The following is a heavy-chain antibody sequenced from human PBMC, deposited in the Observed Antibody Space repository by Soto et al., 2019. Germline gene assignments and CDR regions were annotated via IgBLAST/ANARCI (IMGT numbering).Heavy chain of an antibody. J-gene: IGHJ6*02. CDR2: ISHDGSKK. CDR3: ARVRALDYYYGMDV. CDR1: GFTFSSFV. V-gene: IGHV3-30-3*01. Sequence: GSLRLSCAVSGFTFSSFVMHWVRQAPGKGLEWVAVISHDGSKKYHADSVKGRFTISRDNSKNTLYLQMNSLRTEDTALYYCARVRALDYYYGMDVWGQGTTVTVSS.